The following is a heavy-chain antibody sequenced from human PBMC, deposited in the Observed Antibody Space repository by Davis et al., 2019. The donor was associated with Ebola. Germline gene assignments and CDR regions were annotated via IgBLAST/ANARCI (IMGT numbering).Heavy chain of an antibody. J-gene: IGHJ4*02. CDR1: GGSVSSGSYY. D-gene: IGHD3-22*01. CDR3: AGLHYYDSSGPYYFDY. Sequence: PSETLSLTCTVSGGSVSSGSYYWSWIRQPPGKGLEWIGYIYYSGSTNYNPSLKSRVTISVDTSKNQFSLKLSSMTAADTAVYYCAGLHYYDSSGPYYFDYWGQGTLVTVSS. CDR2: IYYSGST. V-gene: IGHV4-61*01.